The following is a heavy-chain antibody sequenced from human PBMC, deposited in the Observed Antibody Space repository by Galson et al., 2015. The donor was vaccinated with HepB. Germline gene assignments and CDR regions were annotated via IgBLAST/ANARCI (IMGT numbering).Heavy chain of an antibody. Sequence: SLRLSCAASGIMLSSWVRQAPGKGLEWVSSLSAGGGTTNYADSVKGRFTISRDNSKNTLYLQMNSLRAEDTAVYYCAKGIFGSGYPFDYWGQGSLVTVSS. V-gene: IGHV3-23*01. CDR1: GIMLSS. D-gene: IGHD3-3*01. CDR2: LSAGGGTT. CDR3: AKGIFGSGYPFDY. J-gene: IGHJ4*02.